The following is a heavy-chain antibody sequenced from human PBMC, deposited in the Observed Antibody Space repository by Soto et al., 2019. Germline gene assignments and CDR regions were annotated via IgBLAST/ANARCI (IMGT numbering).Heavy chain of an antibody. J-gene: IGHJ3*02. CDR3: ARALSAGAFDI. D-gene: IGHD3-10*01. Sequence: EVQLVESGGGLVQPGGSLGVSCAASGFTVSSNYMSWVRQAPGKGLEWVSVIYSGGSAYYADSVKGRFTISTDNSKNTLYLQMYSLRAADTALYYCARALSAGAFDIWGQGTMVTVSS. CDR1: GFTVSSNY. V-gene: IGHV3-66*01. CDR2: IYSGGSA.